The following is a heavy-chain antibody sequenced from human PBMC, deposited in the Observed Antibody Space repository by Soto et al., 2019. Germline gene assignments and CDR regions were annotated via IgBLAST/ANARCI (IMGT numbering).Heavy chain of an antibody. Sequence: GASVKVSCKASGYTFTSYGISWVRQAPGQGLEWMGWISAYNGNTNYAQKLQGRVTMTTDTSTSTAYMELRSLRSDDTAVYYCARVVVHDFWSGYYMVSPVFDPWGQGTLVTVSS. D-gene: IGHD3-3*01. CDR1: GYTFTSYG. J-gene: IGHJ5*02. CDR3: ARVVVHDFWSGYYMVSPVFDP. V-gene: IGHV1-18*01. CDR2: ISAYNGNT.